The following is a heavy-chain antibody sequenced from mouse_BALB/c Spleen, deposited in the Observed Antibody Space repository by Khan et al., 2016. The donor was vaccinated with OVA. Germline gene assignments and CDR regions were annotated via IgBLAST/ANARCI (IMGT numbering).Heavy chain of an antibody. CDR3: ARSTYRYAFAY. Sequence: EVQLQESGPSLVKPSQTLSLTCSVTGDSITSVYWSWLRKFPGHKLEYMGYIIYSGNTYYNPSLTSRISITRHTSKNQDYLQLNSVTTEDTATYYWARSTYRYAFAYWGQGTLVTVSA. D-gene: IGHD2-14*01. CDR1: GDSITSVY. V-gene: IGHV3-8*02. J-gene: IGHJ3*01. CDR2: IIYSGNT.